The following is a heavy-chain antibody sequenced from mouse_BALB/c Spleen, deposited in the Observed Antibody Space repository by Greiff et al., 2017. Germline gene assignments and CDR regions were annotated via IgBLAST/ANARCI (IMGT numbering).Heavy chain of an antibody. J-gene: IGHJ4*01. CDR2: INPDSSTI. CDR3: ASVWPVYYAMDY. V-gene: IGHV4-1*02. CDR1: GFDFSRYW. D-gene: IGHD2-10*02. Sequence: EVQLVESGGGLVQPGGSLKLSCAASGFDFSRYWMSWVRQAPGKGLEWIGEINPDSSTINYTPSLKDKFIISRDNAKNTLYLQMSKVRSEDTALYYCASVWPVYYAMDYWGQGTSVTVSS.